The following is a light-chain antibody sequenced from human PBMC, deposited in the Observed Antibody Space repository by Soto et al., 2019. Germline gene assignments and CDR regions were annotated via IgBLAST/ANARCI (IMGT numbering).Light chain of an antibody. CDR3: QQYDDYSGT. J-gene: IGKJ1*01. V-gene: IGKV1-5*01. CDR1: QSIGNW. Sequence: DIQMTQSPSTLSASVGDRVTITCRASQSIGNWLAWYQQKPGKAPKLLIYDASSLESGVPSRFIGGGSGTEFTLTISSLQPADFATYYCQQYDDYSGTFGQGTKVDIK. CDR2: DAS.